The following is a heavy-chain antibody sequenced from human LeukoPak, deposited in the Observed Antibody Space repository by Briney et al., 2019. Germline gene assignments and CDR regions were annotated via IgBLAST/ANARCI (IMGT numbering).Heavy chain of an antibody. CDR3: ARDTTYSSSCYYYYYYMDV. J-gene: IGHJ6*03. D-gene: IGHD6-6*01. CDR2: INPNSGGT. CDR1: GYTFTGYY. Sequence: GASVKVSCKASGYTFTGYYMHWVRQAPGQGLEWMGWINPNSGGTNYAQKFQGRVTMTRDTPISTAYMELSRLRSDDTAVYYCARDTTYSSSCYYYYYYMDVWGKGTTVTVSS. V-gene: IGHV1-2*02.